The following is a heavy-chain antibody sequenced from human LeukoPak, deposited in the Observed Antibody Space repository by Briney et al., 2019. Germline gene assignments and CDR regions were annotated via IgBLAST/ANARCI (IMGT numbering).Heavy chain of an antibody. CDR3: ARGSGIYYYYGMDV. J-gene: IGHJ6*02. CDR2: LDPEDGEP. Sequence: ASVKVSCRVSGGSLTEFSIHWVRQAPGKGLEWMGGLDPEDGEPKFAQKLQGRVTMTTDTSTSTAYMELRSLRSDDTAVYYCARGSGIYYYYGMDVWGQGTTVTVSS. D-gene: IGHD3-10*01. V-gene: IGHV1-24*01. CDR1: GGSLTEFS.